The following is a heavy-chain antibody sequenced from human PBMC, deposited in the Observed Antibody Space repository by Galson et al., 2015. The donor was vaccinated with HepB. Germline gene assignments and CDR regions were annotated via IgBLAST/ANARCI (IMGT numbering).Heavy chain of an antibody. CDR3: AAFQPAPTDDAFDI. Sequence: SVKVSCKASGFTFTSSAMQWVRQARGQRLEWIGWIVVGSGNTNYAQKFQERVTITRDMSTSTAYMELSSLRSEDTAVYYCAAFQPAPTDDAFDIWGQRTMVTVSS. V-gene: IGHV1-58*02. CDR1: GFTFTSSA. CDR2: IVVGSGNT. J-gene: IGHJ3*02.